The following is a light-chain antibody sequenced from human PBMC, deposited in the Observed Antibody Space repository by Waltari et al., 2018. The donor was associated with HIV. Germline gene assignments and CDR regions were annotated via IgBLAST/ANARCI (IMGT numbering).Light chain of an antibody. CDR2: DAS. V-gene: IGKV1-39*01. J-gene: IGKJ3*01. Sequence: DIQMTQSPSSLSASVGDSVTITCRASQTVNNKLNWYQQKPGEAPKVVIYDASTLESGVPSRFRGGGSRTDFTLTITSLQLDDFATYFCQQSFSYPLTFGPGTKLDI. CDR1: QTVNNK. CDR3: QQSFSYPLT.